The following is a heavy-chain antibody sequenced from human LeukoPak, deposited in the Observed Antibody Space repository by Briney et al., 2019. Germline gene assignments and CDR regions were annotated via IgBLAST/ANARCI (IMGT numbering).Heavy chain of an antibody. Sequence: GGSLRLSCAASGFTVSSNYINWVRQAPGKGLEWVSLIHSGGNRYYADSVKGRFTISRDNSKNTVFLEMNSLRAEDTAVYYCAKGSATYYYDSSVLTWGQGTLVTVSS. CDR3: AKGSATYYYDSSVLT. CDR2: IHSGGNR. CDR1: GFTVSSNY. J-gene: IGHJ4*02. V-gene: IGHV3-53*01. D-gene: IGHD3-22*01.